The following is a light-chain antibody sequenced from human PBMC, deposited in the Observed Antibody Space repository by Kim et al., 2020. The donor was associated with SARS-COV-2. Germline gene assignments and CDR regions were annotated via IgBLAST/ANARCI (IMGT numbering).Light chain of an antibody. V-gene: IGKV3-11*01. Sequence: LSPGERATLSCRASQGVSILLAWFRQKRGQAPRLLMYDAVNRATGIPARFSGSGSGTDFTLTISSLEPEDFAVYYCQQRSNWPWTFGQGTKVDIK. CDR3: QQRSNWPWT. J-gene: IGKJ1*01. CDR2: DAV. CDR1: QGVSIL.